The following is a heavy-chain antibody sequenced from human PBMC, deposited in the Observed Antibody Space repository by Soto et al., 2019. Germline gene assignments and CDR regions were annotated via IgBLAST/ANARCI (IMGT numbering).Heavy chain of an antibody. Sequence: SETLSLTCAVSGGSISSGGYSWSWIRQPPGTGLEWIGEINHSGSTNYNPSLKSRVTISVDTSKNQFSLKLTSVTAADTAVYYCARDKITGLFDYWGQGTLVTVS. CDR3: ARDKITGLFDY. CDR1: GGSISSGGYS. CDR2: INHSGST. V-gene: IGHV4-30-2*01. J-gene: IGHJ4*02. D-gene: IGHD2-8*02.